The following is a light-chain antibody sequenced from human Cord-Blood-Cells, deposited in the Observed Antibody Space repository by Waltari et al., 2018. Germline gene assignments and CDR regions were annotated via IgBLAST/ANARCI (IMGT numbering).Light chain of an antibody. CDR3: QQYYSYPWT. J-gene: IGKJ1*01. V-gene: IGKV1-8*01. CDR2: AAS. CDR1: QGISSY. Sequence: AIRMTQSPSSLSASTGDRVTITCRAIQGISSYLAWYQQKPGKAPKLLIYAASTLQSGVPSRFSGSGSGTDFTLTISCLQYEDFATYYCQQYYSYPWTFGQGTKVEIK.